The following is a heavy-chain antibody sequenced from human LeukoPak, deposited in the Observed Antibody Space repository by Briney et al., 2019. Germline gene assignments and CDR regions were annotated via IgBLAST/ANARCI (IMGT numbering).Heavy chain of an antibody. D-gene: IGHD6-19*01. Sequence: GGSLRLSCAASGFTFSTCGMHWVRQAPGKGLEWVAFIRYDGRNKYYADSVKGRFTISKDNSKNTLYLQMNSLRAEDTAVYYCARDQCVVAGPYYYYYMDVGGKGTTVTVSS. J-gene: IGHJ6*03. CDR2: IRYDGRNK. CDR1: GFTFSTCG. CDR3: ARDQCVVAGPYYYYYMDV. V-gene: IGHV3-30*02.